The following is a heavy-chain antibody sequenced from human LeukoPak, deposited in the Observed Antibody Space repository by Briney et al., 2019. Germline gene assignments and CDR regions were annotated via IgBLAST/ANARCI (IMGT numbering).Heavy chain of an antibody. J-gene: IGHJ4*02. V-gene: IGHV1-8*01. D-gene: IGHD2-2*01. CDR2: MNPNSGNT. Sequence: GASVKVSCKASGYTFTSYDINWVRQATGQGLEWMGRMNPNSGNTGYAQKFQGRVTMTRNTSISTAYMELSSLRSEDTAVYYCARGAIYCSSTSCYSLSRFDYWGQGTLVTVSS. CDR3: ARGAIYCSSTSCYSLSRFDY. CDR1: GYTFTSYD.